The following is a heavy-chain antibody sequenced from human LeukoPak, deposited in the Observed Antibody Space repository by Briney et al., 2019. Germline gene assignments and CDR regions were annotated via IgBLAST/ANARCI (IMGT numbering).Heavy chain of an antibody. Sequence: SETLSLTCAVSGGSISSSNWWSWVRQPPGQGLEWIGEIYHSGSTNYNPSLKSRVTISVDKSKNQFSLKLSSVTAADTAVYYCARAPHYYGSGSYLWGSDYYGMDVWGKGTTVTVSS. CDR3: ARAPHYYGSGSYLWGSDYYGMDV. V-gene: IGHV4-4*02. CDR1: GGSISSSNW. D-gene: IGHD3-10*01. CDR2: IYHSGST. J-gene: IGHJ6*04.